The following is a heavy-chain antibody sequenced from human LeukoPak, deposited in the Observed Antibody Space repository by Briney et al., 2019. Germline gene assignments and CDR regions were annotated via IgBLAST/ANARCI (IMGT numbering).Heavy chain of an antibody. V-gene: IGHV3-15*01. Sequence: GGSLRLSCAASGFTFSNAWMSWVSQAPGKGLEWVRRIKSKTDGGTTDYAAPVKGRFTISRDESKNTLYLQMNSLKTEDTAVYYCTTDFTSRTDIMDVWGKGTTVTVSS. J-gene: IGHJ6*03. CDR3: TTDFTSRTDIMDV. D-gene: IGHD3-10*01. CDR1: GFTFSNAW. CDR2: IKSKTDGGTT.